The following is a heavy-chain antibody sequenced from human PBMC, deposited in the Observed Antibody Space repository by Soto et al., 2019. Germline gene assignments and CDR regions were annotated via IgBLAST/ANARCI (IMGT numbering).Heavy chain of an antibody. CDR1: GGSISSSSYY. V-gene: IGHV4-39*01. D-gene: IGHD3-22*01. CDR2: IYYSGST. J-gene: IGHJ4*02. Sequence: PSETLSLTCTVSGGSISSSSYYWGWIRQPPGKGLEWIGSIYYSGSTYYNPSLKSRVTISVDTSKNQFSLKLSSVTAADTAVYYCARPLKYYYDSSGYYPWHYWGQGTLVTVSS. CDR3: ARPLKYYYDSSGYYPWHY.